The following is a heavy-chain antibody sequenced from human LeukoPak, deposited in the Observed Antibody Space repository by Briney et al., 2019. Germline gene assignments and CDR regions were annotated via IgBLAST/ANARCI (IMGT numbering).Heavy chain of an antibody. V-gene: IGHV3-23*01. D-gene: IGHD3-9*01. CDR3: AKASTRGTGYYFDS. Sequence: GGSLRLSCAASGFTFSNYAMGWVRQAPGKGLEWVSSIRGTVDNTHYADAVKGRFTISRDISKNTLYLQMNSLRAEDTARYYCAKASTRGTGYYFDSWGQGTLVTVSS. J-gene: IGHJ4*02. CDR1: GFTFSNYA. CDR2: IRGTVDNT.